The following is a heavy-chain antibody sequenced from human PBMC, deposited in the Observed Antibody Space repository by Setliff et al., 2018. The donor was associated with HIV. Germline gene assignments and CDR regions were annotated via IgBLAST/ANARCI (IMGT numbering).Heavy chain of an antibody. D-gene: IGHD5-18*01. CDR3: ASRSYGSSVYYYYMDV. CDR2: ISAYNGNT. V-gene: IGHV1-18*01. Sequence: ASVKVSCKASGYTFTSYGISWVRQAPGQGLEWMGWISAYNGNTNYAQKLQGRVTMTTDTSTSTAYMELRSLRSDDTAVYYCASRSYGSSVYYYYMDVWGKGTTVTVSS. CDR1: GYTFTSYG. J-gene: IGHJ6*03.